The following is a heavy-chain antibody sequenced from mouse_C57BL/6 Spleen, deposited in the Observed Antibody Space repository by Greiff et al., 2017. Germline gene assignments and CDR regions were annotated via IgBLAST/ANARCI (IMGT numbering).Heavy chain of an antibody. J-gene: IGHJ3*01. D-gene: IGHD1-1*02. CDR1: GYAFTNYL. CDR2: INPGSGGT. V-gene: IGHV1-54*01. CDR3: ARRVYYGGFAY. Sequence: QVQLQQSGAELVRPGTSVKVSCKASGYAFTNYLIEWVKQRPGQGLEWIGVINPGSGGTNYNEKFKGKATLTADKSSSTAYMQLSSLTSEDSAVYFCARRVYYGGFAYWGQGTLVTVSA.